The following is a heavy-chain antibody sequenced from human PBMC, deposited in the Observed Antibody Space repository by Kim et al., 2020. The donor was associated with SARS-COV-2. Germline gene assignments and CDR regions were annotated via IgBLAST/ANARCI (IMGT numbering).Heavy chain of an antibody. J-gene: IGHJ6*02. V-gene: IGHV4-39*02. CDR1: GGSISSSSYY. Sequence: SETLSLTCTVSGGSISSSSYYWGWIRQPPGKGLEWIGSIYYSGSTYYNPSLKSRVTISVDTSKNQFSLKLSSVTAADTAVYYCAREDIVVVPAAIALYGMDVWGQGTTVTVSS. D-gene: IGHD2-2*02. CDR3: AREDIVVVPAAIALYGMDV. CDR2: IYYSGST.